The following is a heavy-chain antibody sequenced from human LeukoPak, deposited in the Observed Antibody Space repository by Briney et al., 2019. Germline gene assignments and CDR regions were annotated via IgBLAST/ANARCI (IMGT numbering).Heavy chain of an antibody. V-gene: IGHV3-33*01. Sequence: GGYLRLSCAASGFILNDYGMHWVRQAPGKGLEWVADIWFDKNQHFADSVKGRFAISRDNSKNTVYLQINSLRAEDTAVYYCARDRHCVNGVCHSPPGMDVWGQGTTVTVSS. CDR3: ARDRHCVNGVCHSPPGMDV. D-gene: IGHD2-8*01. CDR2: IWFDKNQ. J-gene: IGHJ6*02. CDR1: GFILNDYG.